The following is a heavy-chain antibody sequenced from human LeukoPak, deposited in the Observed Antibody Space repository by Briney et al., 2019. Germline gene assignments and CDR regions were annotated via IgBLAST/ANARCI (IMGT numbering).Heavy chain of an antibody. Sequence: GGSLRLSCAASGFSFSSYAMSWVRQGPGKGLEWVSAISSTGGSTYYADSVTGHFTISRDNSKNTLSLQMNSLRADVTAVYSAANACSKESCYFSAFDNWGQGTMVTVSS. CDR2: ISSTGGST. J-gene: IGHJ3*02. CDR1: GFSFSSYA. V-gene: IGHV3-23*01. CDR3: ANACSKESCYFSAFDN. D-gene: IGHD2-15*01.